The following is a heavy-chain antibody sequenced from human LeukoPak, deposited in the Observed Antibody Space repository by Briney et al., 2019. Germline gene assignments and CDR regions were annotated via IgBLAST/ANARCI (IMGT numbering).Heavy chain of an antibody. D-gene: IGHD2-15*01. CDR3: ARSGYCSGGSCSPNGAFDI. CDR2: ITPYNGNT. V-gene: IGHV1-18*01. J-gene: IGHJ3*02. Sequence: VASVKVSCKASGYSFSNYGISWVRQAPGQGLEWMAWITPYNGNTNYAQKLQGRVTMTTDTSTTTAYMELRSLRSDDTAVYCCARSGYCSGGSCSPNGAFDIWGQGTMVTVSS. CDR1: GYSFSNYG.